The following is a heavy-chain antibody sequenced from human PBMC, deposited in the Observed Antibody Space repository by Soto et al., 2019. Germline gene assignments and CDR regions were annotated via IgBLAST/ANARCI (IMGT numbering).Heavy chain of an antibody. J-gene: IGHJ6*02. CDR2: INHSGST. CDR1: VGSFSGYY. D-gene: IGHD4-4*01. CDR3: ARVMTTSDYYYYGMDV. V-gene: IGHV4-34*01. Sequence: ETLSLTGAVYVGSFSGYYWSWIRQPPGKGLEWIGEINHSGSTNYNPSLKSRVTISVDTSKNQFSLKLRSVTAADTAVYYCARVMTTSDYYYYGMDVWGQGTTVTVSS.